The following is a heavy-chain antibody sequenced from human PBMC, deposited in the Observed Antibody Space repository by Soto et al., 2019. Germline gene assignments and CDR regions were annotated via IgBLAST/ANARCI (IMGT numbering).Heavy chain of an antibody. J-gene: IGHJ4*02. Sequence: EVQLVESGGGLVKPGGSLRLSCAASGFTFSSYSMNWVRQAPGKGLEWVSSISSSSSYIYYADSVKGRFTISRDNAKNSLYLQMNSLRAEDTAVYYCARDRSVHGDYGYWGQGTLVTVSS. V-gene: IGHV3-21*01. CDR2: ISSSSSYI. CDR1: GFTFSSYS. D-gene: IGHD4-17*01. CDR3: ARDRSVHGDYGY.